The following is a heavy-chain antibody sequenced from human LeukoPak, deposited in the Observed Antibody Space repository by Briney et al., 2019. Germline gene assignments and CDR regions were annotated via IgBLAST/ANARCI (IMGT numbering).Heavy chain of an antibody. CDR2: IYYSGST. V-gene: IGHV4-31*03. CDR1: GGSISSGGYY. J-gene: IGHJ3*02. Sequence: SETLSLTCTVSGGSISSGGYYWSWLRQHPGKGLEWIGYIYYSGSTYYNPSLKSRVTISVHTSKNQFSLKLSSVTAADTAVYYCARDEATNAFDIWGQRTMVTVSS. CDR3: ARDEATNAFDI. D-gene: IGHD5-12*01.